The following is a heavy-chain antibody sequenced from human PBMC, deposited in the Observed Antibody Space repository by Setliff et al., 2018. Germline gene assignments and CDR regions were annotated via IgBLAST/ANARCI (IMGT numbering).Heavy chain of an antibody. CDR2: ISVYNGDT. CDR1: GNSFTVFY. Sequence: ASVKVSCKSSGNSFTVFYLHWVRQAPGQGLEWMGWISVYNGDTNYAQRLRGRVTMTTDTSTNTAYMEPRSLTSDDTAIYYCVRDRHSFVVPPEEAWFDPWGQGTLVTVSS. J-gene: IGHJ5*02. D-gene: IGHD2-2*01. V-gene: IGHV1-18*04. CDR3: VRDRHSFVVPPEEAWFDP.